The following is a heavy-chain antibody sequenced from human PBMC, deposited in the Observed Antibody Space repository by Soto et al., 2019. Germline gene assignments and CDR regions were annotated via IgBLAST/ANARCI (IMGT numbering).Heavy chain of an antibody. Sequence: SETLSLTCTLSGGSISSYYWNWIRQPPGKGLEWIGYIYYSGSTNYNPSLKSRVTISVDTSKNQFSLKLTSVTAADTAVYYCARESYYGSGSYSLWGQGTLVTVSS. V-gene: IGHV4-59*01. J-gene: IGHJ4*02. CDR3: ARESYYGSGSYSL. D-gene: IGHD3-10*01. CDR1: GGSISSYY. CDR2: IYYSGST.